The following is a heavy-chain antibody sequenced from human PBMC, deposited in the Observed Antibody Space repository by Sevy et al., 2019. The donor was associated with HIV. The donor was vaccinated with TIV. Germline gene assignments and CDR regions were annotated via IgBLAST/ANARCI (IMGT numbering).Heavy chain of an antibody. CDR2: ISGSGDDR. V-gene: IGHV3-23*01. Sequence: GGSLRLSCTASGFIFSNYAMTWVRQAPGKGLEWVSGISGSGDDRYYADSVKGRFTISRDNSNNTLSLQMNSLRAEDTAIYHCAKSHGGTLLAAQNYWGQGTLVTVSS. CDR3: AKSHGGTLLAAQNY. D-gene: IGHD6-6*01. J-gene: IGHJ4*02. CDR1: GFIFSNYA.